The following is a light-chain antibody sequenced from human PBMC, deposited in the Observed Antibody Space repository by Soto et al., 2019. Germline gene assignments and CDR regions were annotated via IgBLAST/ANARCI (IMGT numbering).Light chain of an antibody. V-gene: IGKV3-20*01. J-gene: IGKJ3*01. CDR1: QSVSSSH. CDR3: QQYGSSSLT. CDR2: GAS. Sequence: EIVLTQSPGTLSLSPGKRVTLSCRASQSVSSSHLAWYQQKPGQAPRLLLYGASSRATGIPDRFSGSGSGTDFTLTISRLDPEDFAVYYCQQYGSSSLTFGPGTKVDIK.